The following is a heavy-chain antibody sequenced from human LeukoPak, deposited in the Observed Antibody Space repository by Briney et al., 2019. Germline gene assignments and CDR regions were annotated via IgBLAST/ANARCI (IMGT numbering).Heavy chain of an antibody. CDR1: GYSFTSYW. CDR2: IYPGDSDT. D-gene: IGHD5-24*01. CDR3: ARQQYGGEMATNGLDY. V-gene: IGHV5-51*01. Sequence: GESLKISCKGSGYSFTSYWIGRVRQMPGKGLEWMGIIYPGDSDTRYSPSFQGQVTISADKSISTAYLQWSSLKASDTAMYYCARQQYGGEMATNGLDYWGQGTLVTVSS. J-gene: IGHJ4*02.